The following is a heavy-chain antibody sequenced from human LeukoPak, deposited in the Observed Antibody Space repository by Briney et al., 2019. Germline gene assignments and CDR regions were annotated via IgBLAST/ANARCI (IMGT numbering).Heavy chain of an antibody. CDR3: ARESRRGVVNY. CDR1: GYTFTSYG. Sequence: ASVKVSCNASGYTFTSYGISWVRQAPGQGLEWMGWISAYNGNTNYAQKLQGRVTMTIDTSTSTAYMELRSLRSDDTAVYYCARESRRGVVNYWGQGTLVTVSS. V-gene: IGHV1-18*01. CDR2: ISAYNGNT. D-gene: IGHD3-3*01. J-gene: IGHJ4*02.